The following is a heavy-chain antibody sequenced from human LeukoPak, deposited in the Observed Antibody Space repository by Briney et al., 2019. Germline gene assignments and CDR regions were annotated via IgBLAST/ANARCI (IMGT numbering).Heavy chain of an antibody. D-gene: IGHD1-26*01. CDR1: GGSISSSSYY. CDR3: ARHTSVGAPLVAFDI. CDR2: SYYSGST. V-gene: IGHV4-61*05. J-gene: IGHJ3*02. Sequence: PSETLSLTCTVSGGSISSSSYYWSWIRQPPGKGLEWIGYSYYSGSTNYNPSLKSRVTISLDTSKNQFSLMLSSVTAADTAVYYCARHTSVGAPLVAFDIWGQGTIVTVS.